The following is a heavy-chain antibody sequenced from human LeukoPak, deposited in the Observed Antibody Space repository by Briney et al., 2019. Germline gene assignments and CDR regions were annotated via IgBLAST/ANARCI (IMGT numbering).Heavy chain of an antibody. Sequence: GGSLRLSCAASGFTFSSYAMHWVRQAPGKGLEWVAVISYDGSNKYYADSVKGRFTISRDNSKNTLYLQMNSLRAEDTAVYYCARDQWVSYGSGSHGRSPGVFGYWGQGTLVTVSS. CDR1: GFTFSSYA. CDR3: ARDQWVSYGSGSHGRSPGVFGY. D-gene: IGHD3-10*01. CDR2: ISYDGSNK. V-gene: IGHV3-30*04. J-gene: IGHJ4*02.